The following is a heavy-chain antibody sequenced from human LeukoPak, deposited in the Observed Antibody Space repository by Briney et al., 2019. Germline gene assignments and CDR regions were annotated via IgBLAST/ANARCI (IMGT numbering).Heavy chain of an antibody. CDR2: ISGSGGST. CDR1: GFTFSSYA. J-gene: IGHJ6*03. Sequence: GGSLRLSCAASGFTFSSYAMSWVRQAPGKGLEWVSAISGSGGSTYYADSVKGRFTISRDNSKNTLYLQMNSLRAEDTAVYYCAKGNYDFWSGYSGYMDVWGKGTTVTVSS. V-gene: IGHV3-23*01. D-gene: IGHD3-3*01. CDR3: AKGNYDFWSGYSGYMDV.